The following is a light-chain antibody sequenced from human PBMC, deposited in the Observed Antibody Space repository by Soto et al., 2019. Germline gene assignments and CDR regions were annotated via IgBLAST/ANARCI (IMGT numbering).Light chain of an antibody. Sequence: EIVLTQSPGTLSLSPGERATLSCRASQSVSSNYLAWYQQKPGQAPKVLIYRASTRATGIPARFSGSGSGTEFTLTISSLQSEDFAVYYCQQYNNWPPWTFGQGTKVDIK. CDR1: QSVSSN. CDR3: QQYNNWPPWT. J-gene: IGKJ1*01. V-gene: IGKV3-15*01. CDR2: RAS.